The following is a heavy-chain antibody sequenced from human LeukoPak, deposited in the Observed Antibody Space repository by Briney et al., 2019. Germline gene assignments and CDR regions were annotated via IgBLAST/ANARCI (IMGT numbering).Heavy chain of an antibody. V-gene: IGHV3-7*01. D-gene: IGHD4-17*01. CDR2: IKQDGSEK. CDR1: GFTFSSYW. J-gene: IGHJ5*02. Sequence: PGGSLRLSCAASGFTFSSYWMSWVRQAPGKGLEWVANIKQDGSEKYYVDSVKGRFTISRDNSKSTLYLQMNSLRTEDTAVYYCAKDYRPDHGVTWGWFDPWGQGTLATVSS. CDR3: AKDYRPDHGVTWGWFDP.